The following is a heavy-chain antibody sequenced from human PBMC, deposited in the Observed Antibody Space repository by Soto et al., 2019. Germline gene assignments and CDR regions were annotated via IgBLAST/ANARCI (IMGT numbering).Heavy chain of an antibody. Sequence: QVQLQESGPGLVKPSETLSLTCTVSGGSISSYYWSWIRQPAGKGLEWIGRIYTSGSTNYNPSLQSRVTMSVDTSKNQFSLKLSSVTAADTAVYYCARAPRTIAAAGRGLGLYDYWGQGTLVTVSS. D-gene: IGHD6-13*01. CDR3: ARAPRTIAAAGRGLGLYDY. CDR2: IYTSGST. V-gene: IGHV4-4*07. CDR1: GGSISSYY. J-gene: IGHJ4*02.